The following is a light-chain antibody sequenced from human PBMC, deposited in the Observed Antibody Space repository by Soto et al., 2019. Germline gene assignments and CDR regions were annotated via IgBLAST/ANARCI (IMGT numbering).Light chain of an antibody. J-gene: IGLJ3*02. CDR3: SALASSSTPWV. Sequence: QSVLTQPASVSGSPGQSITISCTGTSSDIGAYNYVSWYQHHPGKAPKVMIYGVSNRPSGVSNRFSGSKSRNTASLTISGLQAEDEADYYCSALASSSTPWVFGGGTKLTVL. CDR2: GVS. V-gene: IGLV2-14*01. CDR1: SSDIGAYNY.